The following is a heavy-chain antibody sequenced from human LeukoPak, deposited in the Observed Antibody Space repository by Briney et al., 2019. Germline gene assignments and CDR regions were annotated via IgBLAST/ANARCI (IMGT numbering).Heavy chain of an antibody. D-gene: IGHD2/OR15-2a*01. CDR2: IWYDGSNK. Sequence: GRSLRLSCAASGFTFSSYGMHWVRQAPGKGLEWVAVIWYDGSNKYYPDSVQGRFSISRDNSKDTLYLQVNSLRAEDTAVYYCARDRSMSGWYIDLWGRGTLVTVSS. V-gene: IGHV3-33*01. CDR3: ARDRSMSGWYIDL. CDR1: GFTFSSYG. J-gene: IGHJ2*01.